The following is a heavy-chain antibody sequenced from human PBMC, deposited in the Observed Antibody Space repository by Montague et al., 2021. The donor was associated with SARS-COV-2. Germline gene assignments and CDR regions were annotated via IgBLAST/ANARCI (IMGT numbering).Heavy chain of an antibody. D-gene: IGHD3-9*01. CDR3: ATSLSGGYYDSLTGYHSGYYYGMDV. CDR2: IYYSGST. Sequence: SETLSLTCTVSGGSVSSGSYYWSWIRQPPGKGLEWIGYIYYSGSTNYNPSLKSRVTISVDTSKNQFSLKLSSVTAADTAVYYCATSLSGGYYDSLTGYHSGYYYGMDVWGQGTTVTVSS. CDR1: GGSVSSGSYY. V-gene: IGHV4-61*01. J-gene: IGHJ6*02.